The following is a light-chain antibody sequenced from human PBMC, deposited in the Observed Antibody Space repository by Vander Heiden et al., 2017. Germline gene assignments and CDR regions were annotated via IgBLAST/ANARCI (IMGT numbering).Light chain of an antibody. CDR2: DVS. Sequence: QSALTQPHTVSGSPGPSVTISCTGTSSDVGRYNHVSWYQQHPGKAPKLMICDVSKRPSGVPDRFSGSKSGNTASLTISGLQAADEADYFCCSYAGNFIVFGGGTKLTVL. J-gene: IGLJ2*01. V-gene: IGLV2-11*01. CDR3: CSYAGNFIV. CDR1: SSDVGRYNH.